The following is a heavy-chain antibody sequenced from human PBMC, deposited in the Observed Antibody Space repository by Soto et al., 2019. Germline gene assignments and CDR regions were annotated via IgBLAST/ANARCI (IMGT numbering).Heavy chain of an antibody. CDR1: GFTFSSYA. V-gene: IGHV3-23*01. J-gene: IGHJ4*02. Sequence: GGSLRLSFAASGFTFSSYAMSWVRQAPGKGLEWVPAISGSGGSTYYADSVKGRFTISRDNSKNTLYLQMNSLRAEDTAVYYCAKAQMDYDMLTGYYPFDYWGQGTLVTVSS. CDR3: AKAQMDYDMLTGYYPFDY. CDR2: ISGSGGST. D-gene: IGHD3-9*01.